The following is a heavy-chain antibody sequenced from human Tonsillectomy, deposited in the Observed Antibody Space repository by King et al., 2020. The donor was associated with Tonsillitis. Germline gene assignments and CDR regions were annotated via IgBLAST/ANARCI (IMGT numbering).Heavy chain of an antibody. CDR3: AKGKGSFGGVMAFDI. V-gene: IGHV3-30*18. Sequence: VQLVESGGGVVQPGRSLRLSCAASGFTFSSYGVQRVRQAPGKGLEWVAVISHDGSNKYYADSVKGRFTISRDNSKNTLYLQMNSLRAEDTAVYYCAKGKGSFGGVMAFDIWGQGTMVTVSS. CDR2: ISHDGSNK. D-gene: IGHD3-16*01. J-gene: IGHJ3*02. CDR1: GFTFSSYG.